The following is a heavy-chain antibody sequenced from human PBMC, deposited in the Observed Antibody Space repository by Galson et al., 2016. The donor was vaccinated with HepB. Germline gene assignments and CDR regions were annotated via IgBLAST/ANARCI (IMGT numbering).Heavy chain of an antibody. CDR3: ARDRGIAAVGDDPFEI. Sequence: ETLSLTCTVSGGSMRNYHWSWIRQPPGKGPECIGYMYYSGSPKYNPSLKSRVTMLVDTSKNQFYLKLTSVTAAGTAVYYCARDRGIAAVGDDPFEIWGQGTKVTVSS. CDR2: MYYSGSP. D-gene: IGHD6-13*01. V-gene: IGHV4-59*01. CDR1: GGSMRNYH. J-gene: IGHJ3*02.